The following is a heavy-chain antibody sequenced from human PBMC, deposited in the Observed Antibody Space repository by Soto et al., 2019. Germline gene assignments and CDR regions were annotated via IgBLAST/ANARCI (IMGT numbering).Heavy chain of an antibody. CDR2: IYYSGST. V-gene: IGHV4-59*01. CDR3: ARVSTYYYDSSGYYPSFDY. D-gene: IGHD3-22*01. CDR1: GGSISSYY. J-gene: IGHJ4*02. Sequence: SQTLSLTCTVSGGSISSYYCSWIRQPPGKGLEWIGYIYYSGSTNYNPSLKSRVTISVDTSKNQFSLKLSSVTAADTAVYYCARVSTYYYDSSGYYPSFDYWGQGTLVTVSS.